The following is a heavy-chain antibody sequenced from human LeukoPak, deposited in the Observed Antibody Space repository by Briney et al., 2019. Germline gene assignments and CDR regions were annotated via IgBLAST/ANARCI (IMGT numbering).Heavy chain of an antibody. CDR3: ARGVWFGEFPVDF. D-gene: IGHD3-10*01. CDR1: GYTFTSSG. CDR2: ISTYNGHT. J-gene: IGHJ4*02. V-gene: IGHV1-18*01. Sequence: ASVKVSCKASGYTFTSSGINWVRQAPGQGLEWMGWISTYNGHTIYAQKFQGRVTMTTNTSTTTAYMEMRSLRSDDTAVYYCARGVWFGEFPVDFWGQGTLVTVSS.